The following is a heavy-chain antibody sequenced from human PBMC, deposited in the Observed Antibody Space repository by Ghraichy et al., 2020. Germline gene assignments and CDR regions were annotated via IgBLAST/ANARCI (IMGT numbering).Heavy chain of an antibody. CDR2: VYHSGTS. CDR3: ARMSSSPNWFLDR. Sequence: SETLSLTCAVSGDSIISTNWWTWVRQPPGEGLEWIGEVYHSGTSNYNPSLKSRATISVDASKNNFSLTLTSVTAANTAVYYCARMSSSPNWFLDRWGRGALVIVSS. CDR1: GDSIISTNW. V-gene: IGHV4/OR15-8*01. D-gene: IGHD2-2*01. J-gene: IGHJ2*01.